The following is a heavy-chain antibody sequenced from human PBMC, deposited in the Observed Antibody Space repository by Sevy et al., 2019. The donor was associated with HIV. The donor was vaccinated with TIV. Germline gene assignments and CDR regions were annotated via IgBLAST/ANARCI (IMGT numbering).Heavy chain of an antibody. CDR1: GFTFSKYS. CDR2: LSFGCGEI. D-gene: IGHD2-8*01. V-gene: IGHV3-23*01. Sequence: GGSLRLSCAASGFTFSKYSMSWVRQPPGKGLEWVSTLSFGCGEINYADSVKGRFIISRDNSKSSVYLQMNNLRPEDTAVYYCAREGCTKPHDYWGQGTLVTVPS. CDR3: AREGCTKPHDY. J-gene: IGHJ4*02.